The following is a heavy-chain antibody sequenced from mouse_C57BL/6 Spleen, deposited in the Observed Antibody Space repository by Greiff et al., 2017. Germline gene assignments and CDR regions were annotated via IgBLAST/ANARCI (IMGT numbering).Heavy chain of an antibody. CDR2: INPSTGGT. J-gene: IGHJ4*01. CDR3: ARGSHYYGSSYDAMDY. Sequence: VQLQQSGPELVKPGASVKISCKASGYSFTSYYMNWVKQSPEKSLEWIGEINPSTGGTTYNQKFKAKATLTVDKSSSTAYMQLKSLTSEDSAVYYCARGSHYYGSSYDAMDYWGQGTSVTVSS. V-gene: IGHV1-42*01. CDR1: GYSFTSYY. D-gene: IGHD1-1*01.